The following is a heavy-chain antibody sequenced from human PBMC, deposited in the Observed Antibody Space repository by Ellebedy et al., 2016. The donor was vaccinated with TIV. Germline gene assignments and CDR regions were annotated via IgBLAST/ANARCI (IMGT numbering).Heavy chain of an antibody. CDR2: IYQDGSEK. CDR1: GFSFRSYW. D-gene: IGHD3-16*01. V-gene: IGHV3-7*01. J-gene: IGHJ5*02. Sequence: GESLKISCEASGFSFRSYWMSWVRQAPGKGLEWVANIYQDGSEKYYVDSVKGRFTISRDNAKNSLYLQMNSLRVEDTAVYYCARRGSYGDYAVQINNWFDRWGQGTLVTVYS. CDR3: ARRGSYGDYAVQINNWFDR.